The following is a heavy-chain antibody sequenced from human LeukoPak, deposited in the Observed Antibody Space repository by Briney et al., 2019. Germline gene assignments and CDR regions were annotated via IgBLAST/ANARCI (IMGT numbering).Heavy chain of an antibody. D-gene: IGHD6-13*01. Sequence: SETLSLTCTVSGGSISSYYWRWLRQPPGKGLEWIGYIYYSGSTNYNPSLKSRVTISVDTSKNQFSLKLSSVTAADTAVYYCARDRWAAAGYYYYYMDVWGKGTTVTVSS. V-gene: IGHV4-59*01. CDR2: IYYSGST. CDR3: ARDRWAAAGYYYYYMDV. CDR1: GGSISSYY. J-gene: IGHJ6*03.